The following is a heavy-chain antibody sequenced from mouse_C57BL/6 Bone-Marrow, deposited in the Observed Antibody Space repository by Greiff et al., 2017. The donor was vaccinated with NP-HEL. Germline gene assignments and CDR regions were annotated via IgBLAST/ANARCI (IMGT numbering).Heavy chain of an antibody. V-gene: IGHV1-39*01. J-gene: IGHJ1*03. CDR2: INPNYGTT. Sequence: LQQPGPELVKPGASVKISCKASGYTFTDYYMNWVKQSNGQSLEWIGVINPNYGTTSYNQKFKGKATLTVDKSSSTAYMQLNSLTSEDSAISYCAGGGDYYGSSYWYYDVGGTGTAVTVSS. CDR1: GYTFTDYY. CDR3: AGGGDYYGSSYWYYDV. D-gene: IGHD1-1*01.